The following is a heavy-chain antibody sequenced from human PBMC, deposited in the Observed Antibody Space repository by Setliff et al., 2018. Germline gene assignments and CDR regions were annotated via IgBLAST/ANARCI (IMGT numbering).Heavy chain of an antibody. D-gene: IGHD2-15*01. V-gene: IGHV1-69*05. J-gene: IGHJ3*01. CDR2: TIPLFGTT. Sequence: RASVKVSCKASGGTFSNYGVSWVRQAPGQGLEWMGGTIPLFGTTDYAQKFHGRVTIITDESTSTAYMELSSLTSDDTATYYCAKASVWVVDANCGSFDVWGQGTVVTVSS. CDR1: GGTFSNYG. CDR3: AKASVWVVDANCGSFDV.